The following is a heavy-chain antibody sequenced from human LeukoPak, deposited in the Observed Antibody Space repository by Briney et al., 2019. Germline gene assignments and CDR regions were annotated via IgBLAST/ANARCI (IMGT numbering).Heavy chain of an antibody. J-gene: IGHJ4*02. CDR3: ARALAAAGTDPTYYFDY. CDR2: IYPNSGGT. Sequence: ASVKVSCKASGYTFTGYYMHWVRQAPGQGLDWMGWIYPNSGGTNYAQKFQGRVTMTRDTSISTAYMELSRLRSDDTAVYYCARALAAAGTDPTYYFDYWGQGTLVTVSS. D-gene: IGHD6-13*01. CDR1: GYTFTGYY. V-gene: IGHV1-2*02.